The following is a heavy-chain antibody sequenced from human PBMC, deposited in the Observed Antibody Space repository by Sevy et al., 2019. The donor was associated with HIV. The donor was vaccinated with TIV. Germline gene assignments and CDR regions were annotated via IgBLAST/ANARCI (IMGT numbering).Heavy chain of an antibody. V-gene: IGHV1-2*02. CDR1: GYTFTAYF. D-gene: IGHD5-18*01. J-gene: IGHJ4*01. Sequence: ASVKVSCRASGYTFTAYFIHWVRQAPGQELEWMGWINPNSGDTNYAPKFQGRVTVTRDTSISTAYMELSRLRSDDTAVYYCASPGGYRYGSLLDYWGQEPWSPSPQ. CDR3: ASPGGYRYGSLLDY. CDR2: INPNSGDT.